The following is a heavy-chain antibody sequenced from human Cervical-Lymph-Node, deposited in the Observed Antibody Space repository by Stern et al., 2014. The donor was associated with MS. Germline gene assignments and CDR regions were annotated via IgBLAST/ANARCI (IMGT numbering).Heavy chain of an antibody. Sequence: QVQLVQSGGGVVQPGKSLRLSCAASGFTFSDYGMHWVRQAPGKGLEWVALAANGGMEACYASSLKGRFAVSRDNSKNPVLLQMNGLRPEDTAVYFCARDRGLTHYFYGMDVWGQGTTVTVSS. D-gene: IGHD3-10*01. V-gene: IGHV3-30*03. CDR3: ARDRGLTHYFYGMDV. J-gene: IGHJ6*02. CDR1: GFTFSDYG. CDR2: AANGGMEA.